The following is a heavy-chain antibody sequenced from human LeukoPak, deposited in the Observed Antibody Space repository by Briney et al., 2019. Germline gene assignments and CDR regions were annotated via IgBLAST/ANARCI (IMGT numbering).Heavy chain of an antibody. D-gene: IGHD3-10*01. CDR2: IKQDGSEK. Sequence: GGSLRLSCAASGFTFSSYWMSWVRQAPGKGLEWVANIKQDGSEKYYVDSVKGRFTISRDNAKNSLYLQMNSLRAEDTAVYYCARVGVLWFGEFDRNQNDAFDIWGQGTMVTVSS. V-gene: IGHV3-7*03. J-gene: IGHJ3*02. CDR3: ARVGVLWFGEFDRNQNDAFDI. CDR1: GFTFSSYW.